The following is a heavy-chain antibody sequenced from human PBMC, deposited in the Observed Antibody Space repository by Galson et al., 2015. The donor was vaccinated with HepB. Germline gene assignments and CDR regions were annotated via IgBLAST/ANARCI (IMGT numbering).Heavy chain of an antibody. CDR1: GYTFTGYY. J-gene: IGHJ3*02. D-gene: IGHD1-26*01. V-gene: IGHV1-2*02. CDR3: ARVVGATTFHALDI. Sequence: SVKVSCKASGYTFTGYYMHWVRQAPGQGLEWMGWINPNSGGTNYAQKFQGRVTMTRDTSISTAYMELSRLRPDDTAVYYCARVVGATTFHALDIWGQGTMVTVSS. CDR2: INPNSGGT.